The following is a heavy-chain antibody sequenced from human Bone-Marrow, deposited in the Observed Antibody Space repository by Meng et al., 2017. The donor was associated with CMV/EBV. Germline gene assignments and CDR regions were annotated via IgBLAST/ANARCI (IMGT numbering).Heavy chain of an antibody. D-gene: IGHD6-6*01. Sequence: GESLKISCAASGFTFSDYYMSWIRQAPGKGLEWVSYISSSGSTIYYADSVKGRFTISRDNAKNSLYLQMNSLRAEDTAVYYCAKPYSSSINRYFDYWGQGTLVTVSS. CDR3: AKPYSSSINRYFDY. CDR2: ISSSGSTI. V-gene: IGHV3-11*01. J-gene: IGHJ4*02. CDR1: GFTFSDYY.